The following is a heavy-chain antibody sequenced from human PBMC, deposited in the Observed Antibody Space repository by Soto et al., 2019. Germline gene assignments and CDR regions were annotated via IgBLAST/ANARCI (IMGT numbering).Heavy chain of an antibody. V-gene: IGHV3-23*01. Sequence: GGSLRLSCAASGFTFSSYAMSWVRQAPGEGLEWFSAISGSGGRTYYADSVKGRFTISRDNSKNTLYPQMSSLRDEDTAVYYCARAISSSWSYFDYWGKGTRVTASS. CDR1: GFTFSSYA. CDR2: ISGSGGRT. D-gene: IGHD6-13*01. J-gene: IGHJ4*02. CDR3: ARAISSSWSYFDY.